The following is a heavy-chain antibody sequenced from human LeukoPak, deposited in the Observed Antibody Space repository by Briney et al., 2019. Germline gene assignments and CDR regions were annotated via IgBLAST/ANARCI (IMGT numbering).Heavy chain of an antibody. CDR1: GGSISSSSYY. V-gene: IGHV4-39*01. Sequence: PSETLSLTCTVSGGSISSSSYYWGWIRQPPGKGLEWIGSIYYSGSTYYNPSLKSRVTISVDTSKNQFSLKLSSVTAADTAVYYCARTPTVTFFDYWGQGTLVTVSS. CDR3: ARTPTVTFFDY. J-gene: IGHJ4*02. D-gene: IGHD4-17*01. CDR2: IYYSGST.